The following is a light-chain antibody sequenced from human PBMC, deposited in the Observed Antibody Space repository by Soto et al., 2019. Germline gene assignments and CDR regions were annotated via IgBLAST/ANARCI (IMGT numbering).Light chain of an antibody. Sequence: QSALTQPRSVSGSPGQSVTISCTGTSSDVGAYNYVPWYQHHPGKAPKVMIYDVSERPSGVPDRFSGSKSDNKASLTISGLQAEDEADYYCCSYAGSYSWVFGGGTKVTVL. CDR3: CSYAGSYSWV. V-gene: IGLV2-11*01. J-gene: IGLJ3*02. CDR2: DVS. CDR1: SSDVGAYNY.